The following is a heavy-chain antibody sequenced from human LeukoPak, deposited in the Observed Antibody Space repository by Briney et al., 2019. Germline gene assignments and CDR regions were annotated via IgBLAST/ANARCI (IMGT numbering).Heavy chain of an antibody. V-gene: IGHV1-24*01. J-gene: IGHJ4*02. CDR3: ATDNQERGFDY. CDR2: FDPEDGET. D-gene: IGHD1-26*01. Sequence: GASVKVSCKASGYTFTGYYMHWVRQAPGKGLEWMGGFDPEDGETIYAQKFQGRVTMTEDTSTDTAYMELSSLRSEDTAVYYCATDNQERGFDYWGQGTLVTVSS. CDR1: GYTFTGYY.